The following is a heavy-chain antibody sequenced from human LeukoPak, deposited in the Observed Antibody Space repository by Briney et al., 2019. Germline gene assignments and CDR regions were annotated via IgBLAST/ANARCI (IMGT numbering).Heavy chain of an antibody. CDR1: GGSISSYY. CDR3: ARARDYCSGGSCYSGSFYYYYMDV. Sequence: SETLSLTCTVSGGSISSYYWSWIRQPPGKGLEWIGYIYYSVSTNYNPSLKSRVTISVDTSKNQFSLKLSSVTAADTVVYYCARARDYCSGGSCYSGSFYYYYMDVWGKGTTVTVSS. D-gene: IGHD2-15*01. V-gene: IGHV4-59*01. CDR2: IYYSVST. J-gene: IGHJ6*03.